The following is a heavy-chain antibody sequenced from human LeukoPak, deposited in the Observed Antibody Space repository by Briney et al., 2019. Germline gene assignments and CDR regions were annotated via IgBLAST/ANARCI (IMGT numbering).Heavy chain of an antibody. CDR2: INHSGST. CDR1: GYSISSGYY. Sequence: SETLSLTCTVSGYSISSGYYWNWIRQPPGKGLEWIGEINHSGSTNYNPSLKSRVTISVDTSKNQFSLRLSSVTAEDTAVYYCARGGGNFEYWGQGTQVTVSS. D-gene: IGHD1-14*01. V-gene: IGHV4-38-2*02. CDR3: ARGGGNFEY. J-gene: IGHJ4*02.